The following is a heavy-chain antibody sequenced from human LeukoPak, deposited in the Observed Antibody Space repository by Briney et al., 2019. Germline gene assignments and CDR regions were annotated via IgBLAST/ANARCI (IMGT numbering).Heavy chain of an antibody. Sequence: PGGSLRLSCAASGFTFSSYAMSWVRQAPGKGLEWVSAISGSGGSTYYADSVKGRFTISRDNSKNTLYLQMNSLRAEDTAVYYCATLLVGATPCFDYWGQETLVTVSS. D-gene: IGHD1-26*01. CDR1: GFTFSSYA. V-gene: IGHV3-23*01. CDR2: ISGSGGST. J-gene: IGHJ4*02. CDR3: ATLLVGATPCFDY.